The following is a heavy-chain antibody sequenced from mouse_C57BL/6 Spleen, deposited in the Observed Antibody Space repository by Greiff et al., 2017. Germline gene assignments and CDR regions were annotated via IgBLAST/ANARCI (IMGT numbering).Heavy chain of an antibody. D-gene: IGHD2-4*01. Sequence: QVQLQQSGAELVRPGTSVKVSCKASGYAFTNYLIEWVKQRPGQGLEWIGVINPGSGGTNYNEKFKGKATLTADKSSSTAYMQLSSLTSEDSAVYFCARSGDYDGYAMDYWGQGTSVTVSS. J-gene: IGHJ4*01. V-gene: IGHV1-54*01. CDR2: INPGSGGT. CDR3: ARSGDYDGYAMDY. CDR1: GYAFTNYL.